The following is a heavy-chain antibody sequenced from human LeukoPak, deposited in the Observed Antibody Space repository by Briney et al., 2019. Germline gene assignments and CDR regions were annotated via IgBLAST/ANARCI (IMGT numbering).Heavy chain of an antibody. V-gene: IGHV4-39*07. Sequence: SETLSLTCTVSGGSISSSSYYWGWIRQPPGKGLEWIGSIYYSGSTYYNPSLKSRVTISVDTSKNQFSLKLSSVTAADTAVYYCARGRIIRYRSSTSCQNWFDPWGQGTLVTVSS. CDR2: IYYSGST. CDR3: ARGRIIRYRSSTSCQNWFDP. CDR1: GGSISSSSYY. J-gene: IGHJ5*02. D-gene: IGHD2-2*01.